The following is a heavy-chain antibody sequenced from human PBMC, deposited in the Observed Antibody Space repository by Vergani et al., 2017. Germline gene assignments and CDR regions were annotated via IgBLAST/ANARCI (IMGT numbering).Heavy chain of an antibody. CDR3: ARHQCDYGDYVADDAFDI. Sequence: QVQLQQWGAGLLKPSETLSLTCAVYGGSFSGYYWSWIRQPPGKGLEWIGGINHSGSTNYNPSLKSRVTISVDTSKNQFSLKLSSVTAADTAVYYCARHQCDYGDYVADDAFDIWGQGTMVTVSS. CDR2: INHSGST. J-gene: IGHJ3*02. CDR1: GGSFSGYY. V-gene: IGHV4-34*01. D-gene: IGHD4-17*01.